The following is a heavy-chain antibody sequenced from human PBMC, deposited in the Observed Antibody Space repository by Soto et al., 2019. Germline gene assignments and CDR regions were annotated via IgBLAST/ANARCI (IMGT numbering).Heavy chain of an antibody. V-gene: IGHV4-59*01. D-gene: IGHD5-18*01. J-gene: IGHJ4*02. Sequence: PSETLSLTCTVSGGFIGSYYWSWIRQPPGKGLEWIGYIYYSGSTNYNPSLKSRVTISVDTSKNQFSLKLSSVTAADTAVYYCARESGYSYGRGWYFDYWGQGTLVTVSS. CDR2: IYYSGST. CDR1: GGFIGSYY. CDR3: ARESGYSYGRGWYFDY.